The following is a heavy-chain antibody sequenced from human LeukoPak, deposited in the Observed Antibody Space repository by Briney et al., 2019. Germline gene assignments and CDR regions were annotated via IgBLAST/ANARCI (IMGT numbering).Heavy chain of an antibody. CDR3: ARGPPVGATSRFDC. CDR2: IIPIFGTA. J-gene: IGHJ4*02. D-gene: IGHD1-26*01. V-gene: IGHV1-69*05. Sequence: ASVKVSCKASGGTFSSYAISWVRQAPGQGLEWMGGIIPIFGTANYAQKFQGRVTITRNTSISTAYMELSSLRSEDTAVYYCARGPPVGATSRFDCWGQGTLVTVSS. CDR1: GGTFSSYA.